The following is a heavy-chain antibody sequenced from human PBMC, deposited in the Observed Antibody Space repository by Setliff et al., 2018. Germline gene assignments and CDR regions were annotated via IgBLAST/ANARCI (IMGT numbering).Heavy chain of an antibody. D-gene: IGHD4-17*01. V-gene: IGHV3-20*04. CDR2: TSWNGAST. CDR3: VRTLFLQYYGGRSGGYFDY. J-gene: IGHJ4*02. Sequence: PGGSLRLSCAASGFTFDDYVFSWVRQAPGKGLEWVSGTSWNGASTGYTDSVKGRFTISRDNSKNTLYLQMNSLRPEDTAVYYCVRTLFLQYYGGRSGGYFDYWGQGSLVTVSS. CDR1: GFTFDDYV.